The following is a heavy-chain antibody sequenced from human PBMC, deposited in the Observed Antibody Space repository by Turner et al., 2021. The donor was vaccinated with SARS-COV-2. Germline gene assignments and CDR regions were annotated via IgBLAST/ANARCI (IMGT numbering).Heavy chain of an antibody. V-gene: IGHV3-9*01. J-gene: IGHJ3*02. CDR3: TKDKSSENYDYSSSYCCGVAFDI. CDR2: MNWNSGTR. CDR1: GSTIDEYA. D-gene: IGHD3-22*01. Sequence: EVHVVESGGGLVQTGRSLRLYCAACGSTIDEYAMLWVRQAPCSGLEWVSGMNWNSGTRGCADSVKCRFTIYRDNAKYTLYLQMNSLRAEDTAMYDCTKDKSSENYDYSSSYCCGVAFDIWGQGTMVTVSS.